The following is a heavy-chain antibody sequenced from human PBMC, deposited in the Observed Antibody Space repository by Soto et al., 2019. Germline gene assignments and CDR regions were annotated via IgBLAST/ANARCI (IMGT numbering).Heavy chain of an antibody. J-gene: IGHJ4*02. V-gene: IGHV4-30-2*01. CDR3: ARRAYDILTGYYLYYFDY. CDR2: IYHSGST. D-gene: IGHD3-9*01. Sequence: SETLSLTCAVSGGSISRGGYSWSWIRPPPGKGLEWIGYIYHSGSTYYNPSLKSRVTISVDRPKNQFSLKLSSVTAADTAVYYCARRAYDILTGYYLYYFDYWGQGTLVTVSS. CDR1: GGSISRGGYS.